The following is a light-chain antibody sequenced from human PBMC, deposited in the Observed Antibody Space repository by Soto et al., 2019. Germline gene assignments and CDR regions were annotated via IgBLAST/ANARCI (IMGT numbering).Light chain of an antibody. V-gene: IGKV1-12*01. CDR1: QGISSW. CDR3: HQAYTCPLT. CDR2: AAS. J-gene: IGKJ4*01. Sequence: DIQMTQSPSSVSASVGDRVTITCRASQGISSWVAWYQQKPGKAPNLLIYAASSLQSGVPSRFSGSGSGTEFTLTIIILQPEDFATYYCHQAYTCPLTFGGGTKVEIK.